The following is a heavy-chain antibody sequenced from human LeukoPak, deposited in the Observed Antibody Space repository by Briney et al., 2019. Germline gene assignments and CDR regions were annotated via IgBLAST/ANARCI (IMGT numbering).Heavy chain of an antibody. CDR2: IIPIFGTA. D-gene: IGHD3-22*01. CDR1: GGTFSSYA. CDR3: ATGTPHYYDSSGYFLSGFDY. Sequence: LVKVSCKASGGTFSSYAISWVRQAPGQGLEWMGGIIPIFGTANYAQKFQGRVTITADKSTSTAYMELSSLRSEDTAVYYCATGTPHYYDSSGYFLSGFDYWGQGTLVTVSS. J-gene: IGHJ4*02. V-gene: IGHV1-69*06.